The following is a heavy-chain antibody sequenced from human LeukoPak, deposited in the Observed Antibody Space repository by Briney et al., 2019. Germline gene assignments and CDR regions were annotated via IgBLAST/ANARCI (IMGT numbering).Heavy chain of an antibody. J-gene: IGHJ4*02. V-gene: IGHV1-2*02. CDR2: INPNSGGT. CDR1: GYTFIGYY. CDR3: AKDHTMRRFDY. D-gene: IGHD2-2*01. Sequence: ASVTVSFKSSGYTFIGYYMHWVRQAPGQGLEWMGWINPNSGGTNYAQKFQGRVTMTRNRSISAAYMELSRLRSDDTAVYYCAKDHTMRRFDYWGQGTLVTVSS.